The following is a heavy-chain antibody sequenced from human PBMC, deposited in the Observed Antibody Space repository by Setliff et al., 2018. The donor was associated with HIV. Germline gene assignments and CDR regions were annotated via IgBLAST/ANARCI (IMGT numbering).Heavy chain of an antibody. D-gene: IGHD3-3*01. CDR1: GGSINNDIYF. CDR3: ASTNYYYYYMDV. Sequence: PSETLSLTCSVSGGSINNDIYFWTWIRQHPGKGLEWIGYIYYSGNTYYHPSLKSRFTISCDTSKNQFSLRLNSATAADTARYFCASTNYYYYYMDVWGKGTTVTVSS. J-gene: IGHJ6*03. CDR2: IYYSGNT. V-gene: IGHV4-31*03.